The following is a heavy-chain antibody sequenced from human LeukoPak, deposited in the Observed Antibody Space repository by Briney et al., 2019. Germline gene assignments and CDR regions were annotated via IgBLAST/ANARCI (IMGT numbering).Heavy chain of an antibody. J-gene: IGHJ4*02. D-gene: IGHD3-9*01. Sequence: SETLSLTCTVSGGSISSGSYYWSWIRQPAGKGLEWIGRIYTSGSTNYNPSLKSRVTISVDTSKNQFSLKLSSVTAADTAVYYCARGDILTGRFDYWGQGTLVTVSS. V-gene: IGHV4-61*02. CDR1: GGSISSGSYY. CDR3: ARGDILTGRFDY. CDR2: IYTSGST.